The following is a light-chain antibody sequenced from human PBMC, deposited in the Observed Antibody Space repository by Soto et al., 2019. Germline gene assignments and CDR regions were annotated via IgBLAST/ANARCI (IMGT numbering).Light chain of an antibody. Sequence: EIVMTQSPATLSVSPGERATLSCRASQSVSSNLAWYQQKPGKAPRLLIFGASTRATGIPARFSGSGSGTEFTLTISSLQSEDFAVYYCQQYNTWPPITFGPGTRLEIK. J-gene: IGKJ5*01. CDR3: QQYNTWPPIT. CDR1: QSVSSN. CDR2: GAS. V-gene: IGKV3-15*01.